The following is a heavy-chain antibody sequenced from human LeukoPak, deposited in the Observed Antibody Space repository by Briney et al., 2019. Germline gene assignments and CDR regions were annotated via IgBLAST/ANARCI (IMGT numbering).Heavy chain of an antibody. V-gene: IGHV3-23*01. CDR1: GFTFSSYA. J-gene: IGHJ4*02. CDR2: IRGSGGST. CDR3: AKEGERLWFGELSAYFGY. Sequence: PGGSLRLSCAASGFTFSSYAMSWVRQAPGKGLEWVSAIRGSGGSTYYADSVKGRFTISRDNSKNTLYLQMNSLRAEDTAVYYCAKEGERLWFGELSAYFGYWGQGTLVTVSS. D-gene: IGHD3-10*01.